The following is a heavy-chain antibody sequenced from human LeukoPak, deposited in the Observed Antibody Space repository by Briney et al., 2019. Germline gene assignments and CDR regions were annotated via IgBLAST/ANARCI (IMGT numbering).Heavy chain of an antibody. CDR3: ASTSVSRDGYSYDY. Sequence: GGSLRLSCAASRFTFSSYSMNWVRQAPGMGLEWVSSISSSGSYIYYADSVKGRFTISRDNAKNSLYLQMNSLRAEDTAVYYCASTSVSRDGYSYDYWGQGTLVTVSS. D-gene: IGHD5-24*01. J-gene: IGHJ4*02. CDR2: ISSSGSYI. V-gene: IGHV3-21*01. CDR1: RFTFSSYS.